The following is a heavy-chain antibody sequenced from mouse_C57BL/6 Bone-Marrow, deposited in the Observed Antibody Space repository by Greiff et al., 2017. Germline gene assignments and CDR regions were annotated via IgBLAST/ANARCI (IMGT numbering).Heavy chain of an antibody. Sequence: VQRVESGAELVKPGASVKLSCKASGYTFTEYTIHWVKQRSGQGLEWIGWFYPGSGSIKYNEKFKDKATLTADKSSSTVSMELSRLTSEDSAVYFCARHEEVYSDWYFDVWGTGTTVTVSS. D-gene: IGHD2-12*01. CDR3: ARHEEVYSDWYFDV. V-gene: IGHV1-62-2*01. CDR1: GYTFTEYT. J-gene: IGHJ1*03. CDR2: FYPGSGSI.